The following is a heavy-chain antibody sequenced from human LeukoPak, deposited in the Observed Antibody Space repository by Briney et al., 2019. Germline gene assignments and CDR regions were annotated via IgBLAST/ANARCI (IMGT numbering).Heavy chain of an antibody. Sequence: GGSLRLSCAASGFIFSSYTMSWVRQAPGKGLEWVSVIYSGGDTYYADSVKGRFTISRDSSKNTLYLQMNSLRAEDTAVYYCARDIGGIFDSWGQGTLVTVSS. J-gene: IGHJ4*02. CDR2: IYSGGDT. CDR3: ARDIGGIFDS. D-gene: IGHD1-26*01. V-gene: IGHV3-53*01. CDR1: GFIFSSYT.